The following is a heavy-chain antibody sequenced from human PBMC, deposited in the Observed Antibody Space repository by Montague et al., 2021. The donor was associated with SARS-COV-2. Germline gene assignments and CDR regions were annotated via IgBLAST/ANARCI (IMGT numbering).Heavy chain of an antibody. J-gene: IGHJ5*02. CDR2: IFHSGIT. Sequence: SETLSLTCSVSGGSISSYYWIWIRQSPGKGLEWIGYIFHSGITDYNPSLKSRVTISVDMSKNQFSLQLNSVTAADSAVYYCARTEYNWNDWFDPWGQGTLVTVSS. D-gene: IGHD1-20*01. CDR3: ARTEYNWNDWFDP. CDR1: GGSISSYY. V-gene: IGHV4-59*13.